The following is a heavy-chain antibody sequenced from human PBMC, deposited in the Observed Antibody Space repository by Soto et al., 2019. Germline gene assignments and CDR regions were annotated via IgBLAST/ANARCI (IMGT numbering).Heavy chain of an antibody. D-gene: IGHD3-3*01. CDR3: ARVGGGITIFGVARAEYFQH. Sequence: PSETLSLTCTVSGGSISSYYWSWIRQPPGKGLEWIGYIYYSGSTNYNPSLKSRVTISVDTSKNQFSLKLSSVTAADTAVYYCARVGGGITIFGVARAEYFQHWGQGTLVTVSS. CDR1: GGSISSYY. CDR2: IYYSGST. V-gene: IGHV4-59*01. J-gene: IGHJ1*01.